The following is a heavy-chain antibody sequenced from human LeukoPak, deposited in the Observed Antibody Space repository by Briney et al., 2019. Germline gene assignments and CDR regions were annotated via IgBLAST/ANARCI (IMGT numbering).Heavy chain of an antibody. CDR2: IYYSGST. J-gene: IGHJ6*03. CDR3: ARVPQRITIFGVVMAHYYMDV. D-gene: IGHD3-3*01. Sequence: SETLSLTCTVSGGSISSYYWSWIRQPPGKGLEWIGYIYYSGSTNYNPSLKSRVTISVDTSKNQFSLKLSSVTAADTAVYYCARVPQRITIFGVVMAHYYMDVWGKGTTVTVSS. CDR1: GGSISSYY. V-gene: IGHV4-59*01.